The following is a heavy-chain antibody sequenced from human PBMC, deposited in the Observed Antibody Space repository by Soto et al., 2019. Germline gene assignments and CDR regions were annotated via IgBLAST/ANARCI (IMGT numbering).Heavy chain of an antibody. V-gene: IGHV3-30*03. CDR2: ISYDGNIK. CDR3: ARFWGPITAAVDDY. D-gene: IGHD6-13*01. CDR1: GLAFSNFG. Sequence: QVQLVESGGGVVQPGRSLTLSCAASGLAFSNFGMQWVRQAPGKGLEWVASISYDGNIKYSADSVKGRFTISRDNSKNTLYLQMNSLRSEDTAVYCCARFWGPITAAVDDYWGQGTMVTVSS. J-gene: IGHJ4*02.